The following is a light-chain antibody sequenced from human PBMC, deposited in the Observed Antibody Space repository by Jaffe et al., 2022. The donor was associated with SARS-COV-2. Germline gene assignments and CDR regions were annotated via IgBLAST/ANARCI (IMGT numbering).Light chain of an antibody. J-gene: IGKJ2*01. CDR2: WAS. V-gene: IGKV4-1*01. CDR3: QQYYSSPFT. Sequence: DIVMTQSPDSLAVSLGERATIHCRSSQGLFHSSHNKNYLAWYQQKPGQAPKLLIYWASTRESGVPERFSGAGSETYFSLTITSLEAEDVAVYYCQQYYSSPFTFGQGTKLEIK. CDR1: QGLFHSSHNKNY.